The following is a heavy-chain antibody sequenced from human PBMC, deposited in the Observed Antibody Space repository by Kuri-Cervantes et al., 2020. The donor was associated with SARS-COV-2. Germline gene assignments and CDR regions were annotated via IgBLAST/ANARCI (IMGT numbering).Heavy chain of an antibody. CDR2: IYYSGST. D-gene: IGHD5-18*01. Sequence: SETLSLTCTVSGGSISSSSHYWSWIRQPPGKGLEWIGYIYYSGSTNYNPSLKSRVTISVDTSKNQFSLKLSSVTAADTAVYYCARGQDSYGYNWFDPWGQGTLVTVSS. J-gene: IGHJ5*02. CDR3: ARGQDSYGYNWFDP. CDR1: GGSISSSSHY. V-gene: IGHV4-61*01.